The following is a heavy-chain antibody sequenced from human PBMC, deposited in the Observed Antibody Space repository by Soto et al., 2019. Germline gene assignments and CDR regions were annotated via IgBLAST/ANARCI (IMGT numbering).Heavy chain of an antibody. Sequence: QVQLVESGGGVVQPGRSLRLSCAASGFTFSSYGMHWVRQAPGKGLEWVAVIWYGGSNKYYADSVKGRFTISRDNSKISLYLQMNSLRSEDTAVYYCARVIYGSFDYWGQGTLVTVSS. CDR2: IWYGGSNK. CDR3: ARVIYGSFDY. D-gene: IGHD3-10*01. V-gene: IGHV3-33*01. CDR1: GFTFSSYG. J-gene: IGHJ4*02.